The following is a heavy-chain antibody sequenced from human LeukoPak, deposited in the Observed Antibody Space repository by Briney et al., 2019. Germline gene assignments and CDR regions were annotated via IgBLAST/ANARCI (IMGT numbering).Heavy chain of an antibody. Sequence: SETLSLTCTVSGGSISSGSYYWGWIRQPPGKGLEWIGIIYYSGSTYYNPSLKSRVTISVDTSKNQFSLKLSSVTAADTAVYYCARISIAVAGTFDYWGQGTLVTVSS. CDR1: GGSISSGSYY. CDR2: IYYSGST. CDR3: ARISIAVAGTFDY. J-gene: IGHJ4*02. V-gene: IGHV4-39*01. D-gene: IGHD6-19*01.